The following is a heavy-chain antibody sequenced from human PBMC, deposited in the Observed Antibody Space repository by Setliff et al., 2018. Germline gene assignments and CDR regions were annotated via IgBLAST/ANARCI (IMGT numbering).Heavy chain of an antibody. CDR1: GGSISSGNYY. CDR3: ARGYYNFLSGYYTPYYFDY. V-gene: IGHV4-39*07. J-gene: IGHJ4*02. D-gene: IGHD3-3*01. Sequence: SETLSLTCRVSGGSISSGNYYWGLIRQPPGKGLEWVATIYYSGSTYSNPSLKSRVTISVDTSKNQFSLKLSSVTAADTAVYFCARGYYNFLSGYYTPYYFDYWGQGTLVTVSS. CDR2: IYYSGST.